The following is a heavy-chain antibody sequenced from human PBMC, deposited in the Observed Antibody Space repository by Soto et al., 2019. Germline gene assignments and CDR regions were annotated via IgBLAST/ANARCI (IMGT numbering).Heavy chain of an antibody. Sequence: GXXVKGSCKASGYTFTGYYMHWVRQAPGQGLEGMGWISPNSGGTNYAQKFQGWVTMTRDTSISTAYMELRRLRSDDTAVYYCALGDPVIPSHYWGQGTLVTVSS. CDR1: GYTFTGYY. V-gene: IGHV1-2*04. CDR2: ISPNSGGT. CDR3: ALGDPVIPSHY. D-gene: IGHD3-16*02. J-gene: IGHJ4*02.